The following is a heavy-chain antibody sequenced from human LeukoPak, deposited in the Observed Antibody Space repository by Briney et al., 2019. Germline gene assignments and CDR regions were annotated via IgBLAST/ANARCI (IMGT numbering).Heavy chain of an antibody. J-gene: IGHJ6*02. CDR1: GYTFTSYY. CDR2: INPSGGST. CDR3: ARGCTIAVRIECGMDV. D-gene: IGHD2-15*01. V-gene: IGHV1-46*01. Sequence: GASVKVSCKASGYTFTSYYMHWVRQAPGQGLEWMGRINPSGGSTTYAQKFQGRVTMTRDTSTSTVYMELSSLRSEDTAVYYCARGCTIAVRIECGMDVWGQGTTVTVSS.